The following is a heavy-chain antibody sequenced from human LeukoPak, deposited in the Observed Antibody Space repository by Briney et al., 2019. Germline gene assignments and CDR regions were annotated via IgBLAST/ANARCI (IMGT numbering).Heavy chain of an antibody. J-gene: IGHJ6*02. V-gene: IGHV3-53*04. CDR1: GFTVSSNY. CDR3: ARGACSSTSCYGFYYYGMDV. Sequence: GGSLRLSCAASGFTVSSNYMSWVRQAPGKGLEWVSVIYSGGSTYYAGSVKGRFTISRHNSKNTLYLQMNSLRAEDTAVYYCARGACSSTSCYGFYYYGMDVWGQGTTVTVSS. CDR2: IYSGGST. D-gene: IGHD2-2*01.